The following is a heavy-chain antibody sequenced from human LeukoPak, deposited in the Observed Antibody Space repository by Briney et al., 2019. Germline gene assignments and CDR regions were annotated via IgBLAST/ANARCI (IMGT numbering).Heavy chain of an antibody. CDR2: IYYSGST. CDR3: ARSNGYNYLLYYFDY. Sequence: SETLSLTCAVYGGSFSGYYWSWIRQPPGKGLEWIGYIYYSGSTNYNPSLKSRVTISVDTSKNQFSLKLSSVTAADTAVYYCARSNGYNYLLYYFDYWGQGTLVTVSS. J-gene: IGHJ4*02. CDR1: GGSFSGYY. V-gene: IGHV4-59*01. D-gene: IGHD5-24*01.